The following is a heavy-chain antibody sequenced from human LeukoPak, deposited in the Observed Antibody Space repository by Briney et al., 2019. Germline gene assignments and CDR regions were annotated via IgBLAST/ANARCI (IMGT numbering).Heavy chain of an antibody. V-gene: IGHV3-30*18. Sequence: PGRSLRLSCAASGFTFSSYGMHWVRQAPGKGLEWVAVISYDGSNKYYADSVKGRFTISRDNSKNTLYQQMNSLRAEDTAVYYCAKEQLVGGYYYGMDVWGQGTTVTVSS. CDR2: ISYDGSNK. D-gene: IGHD6-6*01. J-gene: IGHJ6*02. CDR3: AKEQLVGGYYYGMDV. CDR1: GFTFSSYG.